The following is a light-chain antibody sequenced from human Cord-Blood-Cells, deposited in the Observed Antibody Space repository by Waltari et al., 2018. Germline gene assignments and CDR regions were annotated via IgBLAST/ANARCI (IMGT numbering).Light chain of an antibody. CDR2: AAS. Sequence: DIQMTQSPPSLSASVGDRVTITCRASQSISSYLNSYQQQPGKAPKLLIYAASSLQSGVPSRFSGSGSGTDFTLTISSLQPEDFATYYCQQSYSTPRTFGQGTKVEIK. CDR3: QQSYSTPRT. J-gene: IGKJ1*01. V-gene: IGKV1-39*01. CDR1: QSISSY.